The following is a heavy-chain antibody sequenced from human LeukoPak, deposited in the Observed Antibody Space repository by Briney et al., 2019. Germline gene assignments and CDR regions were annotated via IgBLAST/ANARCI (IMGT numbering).Heavy chain of an antibody. CDR2: INPNSGGT. Sequence: ASVKLSCKASGYTFTGYYMHWVRRAPGQGLEWMGWINPNSGGTNSAQKFQGRVTMTRDTSISTGYMELSRLRSDDTAVYYCARVASTTRRHDAFDIWGQGTMVIVSS. V-gene: IGHV1-2*02. CDR3: ARVASTTRRHDAFDI. CDR1: GYTFTGYY. J-gene: IGHJ3*02. D-gene: IGHD1-1*01.